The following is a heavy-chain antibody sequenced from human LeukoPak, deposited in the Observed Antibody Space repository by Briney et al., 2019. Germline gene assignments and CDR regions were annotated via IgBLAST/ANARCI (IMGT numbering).Heavy chain of an antibody. Sequence: RTGGSLRLSCAASGFTFSSYEMNWVRQAPGKGLEWVSYISSSGSTIYYSDSVKGRFTISRDNAKTSLYLQMNSLRAEDKAVYYCARDLGILTGFDYWGQRTLVTVSS. J-gene: IGHJ4*02. CDR1: GFTFSSYE. V-gene: IGHV3-48*03. CDR2: ISSSGSTI. D-gene: IGHD3-16*01. CDR3: ARDLGILTGFDY.